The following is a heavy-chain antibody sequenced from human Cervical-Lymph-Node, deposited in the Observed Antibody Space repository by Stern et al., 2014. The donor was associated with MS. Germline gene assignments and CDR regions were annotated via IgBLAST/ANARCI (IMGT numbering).Heavy chain of an antibody. V-gene: IGHV1-69*01. CDR3: ATGGSRYFDY. D-gene: IGHD3-16*01. CDR1: GGTFSTYT. Sequence: VQLVGSGAEVKKPGSSVKVSCKASGGTFSTYTFSWVRQAPGQGLEWMGGIVPVFPATNYAHKFKGRVTISADASTSTAYLDLTSLILEDTAVYYCATGGSRYFDYWGQGTLVTVSS. J-gene: IGHJ4*02. CDR2: IVPVFPAT.